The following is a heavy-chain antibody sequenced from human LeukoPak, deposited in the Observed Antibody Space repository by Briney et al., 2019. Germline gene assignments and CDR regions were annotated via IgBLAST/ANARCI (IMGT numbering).Heavy chain of an antibody. CDR2: ISSSSSYI. V-gene: IGHV3-21*01. CDR1: GFTFSSYS. CDR3: ARGSRAGSGGSCSDY. J-gene: IGHJ4*02. D-gene: IGHD2-15*01. Sequence: GGSLRLSCAASGFTFSSYSMNWVRQAPGKGLVWVSSISSSSSYIYYADSVKGRFTISRDNAKNSLYLQMNSLRAEDTAVYYCARGSRAGSGGSCSDYWGQGTLVTVSS.